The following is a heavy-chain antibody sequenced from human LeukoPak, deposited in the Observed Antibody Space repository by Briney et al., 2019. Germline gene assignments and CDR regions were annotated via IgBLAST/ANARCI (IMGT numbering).Heavy chain of an antibody. J-gene: IGHJ3*02. CDR2: INPSSGGT. CDR1: GYTFTGYY. CDR3: ARDGIVGATGAFDI. V-gene: IGHV1-2*02. Sequence: VASVKVSCKASGYTFTGYYMHWVRQAPGQGLEWMGWINPSSGGTNYAQKFQGRVTMTRDTSISTAYMELSRLRSDDTAVYYCARDGIVGATGAFDIWGQGTMVTVSS. D-gene: IGHD1-26*01.